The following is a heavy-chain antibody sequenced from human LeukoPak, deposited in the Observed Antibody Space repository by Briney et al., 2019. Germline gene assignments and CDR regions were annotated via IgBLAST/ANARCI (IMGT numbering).Heavy chain of an antibody. CDR2: IGGSGGST. V-gene: IGHV3-23*01. D-gene: IGHD4-17*01. J-gene: IGHJ5*02. CDR1: GFTFSSYG. Sequence: GGSLRLSCAASGFTFSSYGMSWVRQAPGKGLEWVSAIGGSGGSTYYADSVKGRFTISRDNSKNTLYLQMNSLRAEDTAVYYCAKDFARDYGDPGRDWFDPWGQGTLVTVSS. CDR3: AKDFARDYGDPGRDWFDP.